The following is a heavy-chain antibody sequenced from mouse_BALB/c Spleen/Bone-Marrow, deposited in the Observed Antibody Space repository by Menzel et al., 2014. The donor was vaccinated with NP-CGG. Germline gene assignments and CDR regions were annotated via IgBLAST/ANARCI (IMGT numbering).Heavy chain of an antibody. Sequence: EVHLVESGGGWVQPGGSLRLSCTTSGFTFTNYFMTWVRQPPGKALEWLGFIRNKANGYTTEYNPSVKGRFTISRDNSQGIFYLQMNTLRAEDSAIYYCARDYNGYFDFWGQGTTLTVSS. J-gene: IGHJ2*01. V-gene: IGHV7-3*02. CDR1: GFTFTNYF. CDR2: IRNKANGYTT. CDR3: ARDYNGYFDF. D-gene: IGHD6-1*01.